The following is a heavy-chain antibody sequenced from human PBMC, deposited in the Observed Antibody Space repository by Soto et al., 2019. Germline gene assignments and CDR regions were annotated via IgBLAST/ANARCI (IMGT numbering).Heavy chain of an antibody. D-gene: IGHD6-13*01. V-gene: IGHV3-30-3*01. CDR1: GFTFSSYA. J-gene: IGHJ5*02. Sequence: QVQLVESGGGVVQPGRSLRLSCAASGFTFSSYAMHWVRQAPGKGLEWVAVISYDGSNKYYADSVKGRFTISRDNSKNTLDLQMNSLRAEDTAVYYCARDLFPSVSSSPWGWFDPWGQGTLVTVSS. CDR2: ISYDGSNK. CDR3: ARDLFPSVSSSPWGWFDP.